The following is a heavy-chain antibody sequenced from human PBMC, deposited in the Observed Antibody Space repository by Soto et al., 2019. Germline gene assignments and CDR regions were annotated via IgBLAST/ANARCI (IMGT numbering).Heavy chain of an antibody. D-gene: IGHD6-19*01. Sequence: QVQLVQSGAEVKKPGSSVKVSCKASGGTFSSYTISWVRQAPGQGLEWMGRIIPILGIANYAQKFQGRVTITAVKSTSTAYMELSSLRSEDTAVYYCARDRAVAGTQYFDYWGQGTLVTVSS. CDR1: GGTFSSYT. CDR2: IIPILGIA. CDR3: ARDRAVAGTQYFDY. V-gene: IGHV1-69*08. J-gene: IGHJ4*02.